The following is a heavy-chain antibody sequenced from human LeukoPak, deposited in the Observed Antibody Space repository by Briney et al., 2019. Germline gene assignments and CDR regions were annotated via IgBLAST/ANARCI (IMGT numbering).Heavy chain of an antibody. CDR2: IYYSGNT. CDR1: GGSISSSSYY. Sequence: PSETLSLTCTVSGGSISSSSYYWGWIRQSPGKGLEWIGPIYYSGNTCYNPSLKSRVTISVDTSKNQFSLKLSSVTAADTALYYCARLDGIAAVDNWGQGTMVIVSS. V-gene: IGHV4-39*01. J-gene: IGHJ3*02. CDR3: ARLDGIAAVDN. D-gene: IGHD6-13*01.